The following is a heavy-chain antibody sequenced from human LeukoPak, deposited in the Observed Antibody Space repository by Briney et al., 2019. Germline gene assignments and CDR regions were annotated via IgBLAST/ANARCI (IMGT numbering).Heavy chain of an antibody. CDR1: GGSISSYY. V-gene: IGHV4-59*01. CDR2: IHYSGST. D-gene: IGHD2-2*01. CDR3: ARESRRIGYCSSTSCPSPWFDS. J-gene: IGHJ5*01. Sequence: TSETLSLTCTVSGGSISSYYWSWIRQPPGNGLEWIGYIHYSGSTNYNPSLKSRVTISVDTSKNQFSLKLSSVTAADTAVYYCARESRRIGYCSSTSCPSPWFDSWGQGTLVTVSS.